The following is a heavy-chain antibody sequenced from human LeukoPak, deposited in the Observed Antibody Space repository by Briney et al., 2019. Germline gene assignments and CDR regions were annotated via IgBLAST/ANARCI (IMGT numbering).Heavy chain of an antibody. CDR1: GLTFSSYW. CDR3: ARGPSGGNGFSY. CDR2: IKQDGSER. J-gene: IGHJ4*02. Sequence: GGSLRLSCAASGLTFSSYWMSWVRQAPGKGLEWVANIKQDGSERYYVDSVKGRFTISRDNAKNSLYLQMSSLRAEDTAVYYCARGPSGGNGFSYWGQGTLVTVSS. D-gene: IGHD2-15*01. V-gene: IGHV3-7*04.